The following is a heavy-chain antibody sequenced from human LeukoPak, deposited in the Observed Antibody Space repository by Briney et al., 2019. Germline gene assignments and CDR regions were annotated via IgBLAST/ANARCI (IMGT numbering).Heavy chain of an antibody. V-gene: IGHV4-39*07. CDR2: IYDSGST. Sequence: PSETLSLTCTVSGGSIRSSYYYWGWIRQPPGKGLEWIGSIYDSGSTYYNPSLKSRVTISVDRSKNQFSLKLSSVTAADTAVYHCARATGTDAFDIWGQGTMVTVSS. CDR3: ARATGTDAFDI. CDR1: GGSIRSSYYY. J-gene: IGHJ3*02. D-gene: IGHD1-1*01.